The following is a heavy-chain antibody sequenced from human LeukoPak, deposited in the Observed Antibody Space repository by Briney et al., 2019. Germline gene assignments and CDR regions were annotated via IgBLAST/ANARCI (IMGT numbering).Heavy chain of an antibody. J-gene: IGHJ5*01. V-gene: IGHV3-73*01. CDR1: GFHFSDAA. CDR2: IRGKTLRYMT. D-gene: IGHD4-17*01. CDR3: CRSYYGEHVLDS. Sequence: GGPLRLSCSASGFHFSDAAFLWVRQASRKGLAWVGRIRGKTLRYMTDYTASVTGKFIVSRDDSGNTVFLQMNSLKTEDMAVYYCCRSYYGEHVLDSWGQGTLVTVSS.